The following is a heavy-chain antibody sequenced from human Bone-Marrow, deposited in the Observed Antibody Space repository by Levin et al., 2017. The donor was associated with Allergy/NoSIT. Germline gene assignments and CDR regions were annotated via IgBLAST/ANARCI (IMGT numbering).Heavy chain of an antibody. CDR1: GFTFSSYS. Sequence: PGGSLRLSCAASGFTFSSYSMSWVRQAPGKGPEWVSVISTTGAVIYYAVSVKGRFTISRDNSKNTMYLQMDSLRAEDTAIYYCSSLSLSGSGSQFDSWGQGTLVTVSS. V-gene: IGHV3-23*01. D-gene: IGHD3-10*01. CDR2: ISTTGAVI. J-gene: IGHJ4*02. CDR3: SSLSLSGSGSQFDS.